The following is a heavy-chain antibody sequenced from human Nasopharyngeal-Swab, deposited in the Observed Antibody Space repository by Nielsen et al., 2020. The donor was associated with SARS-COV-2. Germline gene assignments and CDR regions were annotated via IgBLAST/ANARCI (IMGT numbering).Heavy chain of an antibody. J-gene: IGHJ4*02. CDR3: ATYPLRSGYYTGREFDY. V-gene: IGHV1-3*01. CDR2: INAGNGNT. D-gene: IGHD3-3*01. Sequence: ASVKVSCKASGYTFTSYAMHWVRQAPGQRLEGMGWINAGNGNTKYSQKFQGRVTITRDTSTDTAYMDLSSLRSEDTAVYYCATYPLRSGYYTGREFDYWGQGTLVTVSS. CDR1: GYTFTSYA.